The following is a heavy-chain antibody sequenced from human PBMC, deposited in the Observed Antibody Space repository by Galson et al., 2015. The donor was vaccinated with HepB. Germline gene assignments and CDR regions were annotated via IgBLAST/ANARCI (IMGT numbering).Heavy chain of an antibody. CDR2: IYYSGST. D-gene: IGHD6-19*01. V-gene: IGHV4-39*01. J-gene: IGHJ4*02. CDR1: GGSISSSSYY. Sequence: ETLSLTCTVSGGSISSSSYYWGWIRQPPGKGLEWIGSIYYSGSTYYNPSLKSRVTISVDTAKNQFSLKLSSVTAADTAVYYCARIAGIAVAGIDYWGQGTLVTVSS. CDR3: ARIAGIAVAGIDY.